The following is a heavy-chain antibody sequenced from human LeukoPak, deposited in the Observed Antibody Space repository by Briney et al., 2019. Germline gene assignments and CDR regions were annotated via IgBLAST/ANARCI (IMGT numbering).Heavy chain of an antibody. J-gene: IGHJ4*02. CDR3: ANSYDGKIVPFDN. CDR2: IYSSGNT. Sequence: PSETLSLTCAVYGGSFSGYYWSWIRQPPGKGLEWIGYIYSSGNTNYNPSLKSRVTISLDVSKNQFSLKLTSVTAADTAVYYCANSYDGKIVPFDNWGQGALVAVSS. V-gene: IGHV4-4*09. CDR1: GGSFSGYY. D-gene: IGHD4-23*01.